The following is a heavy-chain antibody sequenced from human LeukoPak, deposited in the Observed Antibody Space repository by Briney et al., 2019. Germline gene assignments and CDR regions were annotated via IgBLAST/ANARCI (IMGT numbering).Heavy chain of an antibody. V-gene: IGHV3-7*05. Sequence: GGSLRLSCAASGFIFSSYWMSWVRQAPGKGPEWVANIKHDGGEKYYVDSVKGRFTISRDKAKNSLYLQMNSLRAEDTAVYYCARSSKAESTRYSSGWYSGPPYYYGMDVWGQGTTVTVSS. J-gene: IGHJ6*02. CDR3: ARSSKAESTRYSSGWYSGPPYYYGMDV. CDR1: GFIFSSYW. D-gene: IGHD6-19*01. CDR2: IKHDGGEK.